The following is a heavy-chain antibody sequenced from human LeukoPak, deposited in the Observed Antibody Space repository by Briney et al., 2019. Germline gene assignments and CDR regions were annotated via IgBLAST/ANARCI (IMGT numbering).Heavy chain of an antibody. CDR1: GFTFSSYG. Sequence: PGGSLRLSCAASGFTFSSYGMHWVRQAPGKGLEWVAFIRYDGSNKYYADSVKGRFTISRDNSKNTLYLQMNSLRAEDTAVYYCLVRYDILTGVDYWGQGTLVTVSS. CDR3: LVRYDILTGVDY. CDR2: IRYDGSNK. D-gene: IGHD3-9*01. J-gene: IGHJ4*02. V-gene: IGHV3-30*02.